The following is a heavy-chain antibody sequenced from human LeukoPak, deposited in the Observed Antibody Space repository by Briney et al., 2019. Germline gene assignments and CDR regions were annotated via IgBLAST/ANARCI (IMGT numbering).Heavy chain of an antibody. CDR3: ARGGRGGYNYLY. Sequence: PSETLSLTCTVSGDSMNTYYWSWIRQPPGKGLEWIGYIYYIGSTNYNPSLKGRVTISIDTSKNQFSLKVSSVTAADTAVYYCARGGRGGYNYLYWGHGTLVTVSS. D-gene: IGHD5-24*01. CDR2: IYYIGST. J-gene: IGHJ4*01. CDR1: GDSMNTYY. V-gene: IGHV4-59*01.